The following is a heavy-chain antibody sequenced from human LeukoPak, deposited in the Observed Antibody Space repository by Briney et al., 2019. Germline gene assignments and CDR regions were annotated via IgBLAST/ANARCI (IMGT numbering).Heavy chain of an antibody. CDR1: GDSVSSNSAA. CDR2: TYYRSKWYN. J-gene: IGHJ3*02. V-gene: IGHV6-1*01. Sequence: SQTLSLTCAISGDSVSSNSAAWHWLRQSPSRGLEWLGRTYYRSKWYNDYAVSVKSRITINPDTSKNQFSLQLNSVTPEDTAVYYCARAPEIGDDAFDIWGQGTMVTVSS. CDR3: ARAPEIGDDAFDI.